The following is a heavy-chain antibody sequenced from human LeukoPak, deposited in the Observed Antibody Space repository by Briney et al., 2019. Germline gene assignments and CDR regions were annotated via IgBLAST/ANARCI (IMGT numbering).Heavy chain of an antibody. CDR1: GFTFSSYA. D-gene: IGHD1-26*01. J-gene: IGHJ6*02. V-gene: IGHV3-64D*06. Sequence: GGSLRLSCSASGFTFSSYALHWVRQPPGKGLEYVSAISDNGDVTYYADSVKGRFTISKDNSKNTLYLQMSSLRTEDTAINYCVKNSLVGTNYFYYGVDAWGQGTTVTVSS. CDR2: ISDNGDVT. CDR3: VKNSLVGTNYFYYGVDA.